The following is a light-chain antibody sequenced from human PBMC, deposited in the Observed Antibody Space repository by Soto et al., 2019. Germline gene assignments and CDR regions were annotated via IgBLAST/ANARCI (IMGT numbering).Light chain of an antibody. CDR2: GAS. CDR3: QQYNNWQYT. CDR1: QSVSSN. J-gene: IGKJ2*01. V-gene: IGKV3-15*01. Sequence: EIVMTQSPATLSVSPGERATLSCRASQSVSSNLAWYQQKPGQAPRLLIYGASTRATGIPARFSGSGSGTEFTLTISSLHSEDFAVYYCQQYNNWQYTFGQGTKLEIK.